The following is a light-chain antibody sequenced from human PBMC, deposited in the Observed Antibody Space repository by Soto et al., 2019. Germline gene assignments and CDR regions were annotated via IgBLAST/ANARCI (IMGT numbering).Light chain of an antibody. Sequence: QSVLTQPPSASGTPGQRVTISCSGSSSNIGSNYVYWYQQLPGTAPKLLIYRNNQRPSGVPGRFSGSKSATSASLAISGLRSEDEADYYCAAWDDSLSGPVFGGGTKLTVL. CDR1: SSNIGSNY. CDR2: RNN. V-gene: IGLV1-47*01. J-gene: IGLJ2*01. CDR3: AAWDDSLSGPV.